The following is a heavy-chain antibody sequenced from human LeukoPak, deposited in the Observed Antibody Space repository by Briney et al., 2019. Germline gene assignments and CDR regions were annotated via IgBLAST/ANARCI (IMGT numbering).Heavy chain of an antibody. J-gene: IGHJ6*02. V-gene: IGHV4-4*02. D-gene: IGHD2-21*01. CDR2: IYHNGTS. CDR1: VGSPTIGNW. Sequence: PSGTLSLTCALPVGSPTIGNWWSWYRQPPGKGLEWIGEIYHNGTSNNNPSLKSRVTISADTFKNHFSLKLTSVTAADTAVYYCATAPILRGEGGEHYKYGMVVWGRGSTVIVSS. CDR3: ATAPILRGEGGEHYKYGMVV.